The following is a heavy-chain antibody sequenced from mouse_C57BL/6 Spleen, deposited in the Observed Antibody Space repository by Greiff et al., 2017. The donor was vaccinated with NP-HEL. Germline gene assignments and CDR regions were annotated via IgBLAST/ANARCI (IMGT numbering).Heavy chain of an antibody. Sequence: QVQLQQSGPGLVQPSQSLSITCTVSGFSLTSYGVHWVRQSPGKGLEWLGVIWRGGSTDYNAAFMSRLSITKDNSKSKVFFKMNSLQADDTAIDYCAKKRDYYGEGGLMDYWGQGTSVTVSS. D-gene: IGHD1-1*01. CDR3: AKKRDYYGEGGLMDY. CDR2: IWRGGST. J-gene: IGHJ4*01. V-gene: IGHV2-5*01. CDR1: GFSLTSYG.